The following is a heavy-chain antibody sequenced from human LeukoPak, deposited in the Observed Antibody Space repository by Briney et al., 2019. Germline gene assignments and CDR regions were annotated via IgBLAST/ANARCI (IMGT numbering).Heavy chain of an antibody. CDR1: GGSISRYY. V-gene: IGHV4-59*01. Sequence: SETLSLTCTGSGGSISRYYWSWIRQPPGKGLDGIGYIYYSGSTKYNPSLKSRGTLSVDTSKNQVSLILSSVNAAGTAVDCGSRDGYTASALSSWGQGTLVTVSS. CDR2: IYYSGST. J-gene: IGHJ5*02. D-gene: IGHD5-12*01. CDR3: SRDGYTASALSS.